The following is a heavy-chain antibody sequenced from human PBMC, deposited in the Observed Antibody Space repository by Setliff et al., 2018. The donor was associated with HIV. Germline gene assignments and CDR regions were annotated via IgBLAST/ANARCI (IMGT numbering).Heavy chain of an antibody. CDR3: ARSLPQRSYFDY. V-gene: IGHV1-2*02. Sequence: GASVKVSCKASGYTFIDYYIHWVRQAPGRGLEWMGWINTDNGITEYAENFQGRVTMTRDTSITTAYMELSSLRSDDTAVYYCARSLPQRSYFDYWGQGTLVTVSS. CDR1: GYTFIDYY. CDR2: INTDNGIT. D-gene: IGHD1-26*01. J-gene: IGHJ4*02.